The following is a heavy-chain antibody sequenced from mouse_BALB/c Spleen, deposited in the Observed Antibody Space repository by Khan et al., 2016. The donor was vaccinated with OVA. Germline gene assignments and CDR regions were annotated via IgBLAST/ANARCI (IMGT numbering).Heavy chain of an antibody. D-gene: IGHD3-3*01. V-gene: IGHV1-77*01. CDR2: IYPGSGNT. CDR3: ARKCGDVFAY. J-gene: IGHJ3*01. Sequence: QVQLKQSGAELARPGASVTLSCKASGYTFTGYSINWMRQRTGQGLEWIGEIYPGSGNTNYNQKFKGKATLTADTSTSTAYMQLSSLTTEDSAVYYCARKCGDVFAYWGQGTLVTVSA. CDR1: GYTFTGYS.